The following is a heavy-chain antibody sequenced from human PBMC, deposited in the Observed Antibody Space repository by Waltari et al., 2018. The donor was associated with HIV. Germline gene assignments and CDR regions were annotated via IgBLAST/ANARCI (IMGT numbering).Heavy chain of an antibody. D-gene: IGHD5-18*01. CDR1: GCSISRSSYF. J-gene: IGHJ4*02. Sequence: QLQLQESGPGLVKPSETLSLTCTVSGCSISRSSYFWGWIRQPAGKGLEWIGSIYYMGRTAYNPSRKSRVTIAVDTPKNQFSLILSAVTAADTAVYYCARRHVDTALVRWGLDDWGQGTLVTVSS. CDR3: ARRHVDTALVRWGLDD. CDR2: IYYMGRT. V-gene: IGHV4-39*01.